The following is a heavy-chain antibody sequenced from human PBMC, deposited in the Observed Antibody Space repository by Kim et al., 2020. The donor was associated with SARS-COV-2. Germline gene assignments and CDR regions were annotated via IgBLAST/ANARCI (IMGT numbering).Heavy chain of an antibody. CDR2: ISGSGGST. J-gene: IGHJ4*02. D-gene: IGHD3-9*01. CDR1: GFTFSNYA. V-gene: IGHV3-23*01. Sequence: GGSLRLSCVASGFTFSNYAMTWVRQAPGKGLEWVSVISGSGGSTHSADSVKGRITISRDNSKNTVYLHMNSLRAEDTAIYYCARDSGVWFTEPTDFWGQG. CDR3: ARDSGVWFTEPTDF.